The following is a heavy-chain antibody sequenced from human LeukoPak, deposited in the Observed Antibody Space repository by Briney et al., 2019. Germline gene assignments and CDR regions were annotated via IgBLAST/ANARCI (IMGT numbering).Heavy chain of an antibody. J-gene: IGHJ4*02. CDR2: IYYSGST. V-gene: IGHV4-39*01. D-gene: IGHD7-27*01. CDR3: ASVIGDLSD. Sequence: SXXLSLTCTVSGGSISSSSYYWGWIRQPPGKGLEWIGRIYYSGSTYFNPSVKGRVAISVDTSKNQFSLKLTSVTAADTAVYYCASVIGDLSDWGQGTLVTVSS. CDR1: GGSISSSSYY.